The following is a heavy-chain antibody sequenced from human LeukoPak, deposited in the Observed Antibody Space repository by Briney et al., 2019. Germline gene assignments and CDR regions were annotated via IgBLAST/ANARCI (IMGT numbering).Heavy chain of an antibody. CDR2: IYYSGST. D-gene: IGHD2-15*01. Sequence: SETLSLTFTVSAGSIIGYYWSWIRPPPRKGLEWIGYIYYSGSTNYNPSLKSRVTISVDTSKNQFSLKLSSVTAADTAVYYCASLNMAYSLDYWGQGTLVTVSS. V-gene: IGHV4-59*01. CDR3: ASLNMAYSLDY. J-gene: IGHJ4*02. CDR1: AGSIIGYY.